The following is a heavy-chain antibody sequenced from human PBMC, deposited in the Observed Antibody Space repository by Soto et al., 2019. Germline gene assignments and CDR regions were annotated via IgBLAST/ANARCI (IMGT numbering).Heavy chain of an antibody. Sequence: GSLRLSCAASGFTVSDYYMSWIRQAPGKGLEWVSYISGSDGKTYYADSVKGRFSISRDTSRNTLYLQMNSLRADDTAIYYCAKWSYLDYWGQGTRVTVSS. J-gene: IGHJ4*02. V-gene: IGHV3-11*01. D-gene: IGHD3-3*01. CDR1: GFTVSDYY. CDR2: ISGSDGKT. CDR3: AKWSYLDY.